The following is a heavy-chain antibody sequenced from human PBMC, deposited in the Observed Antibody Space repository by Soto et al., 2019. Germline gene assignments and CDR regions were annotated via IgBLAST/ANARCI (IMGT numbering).Heavy chain of an antibody. Sequence: PSETLSLTCAVYGGSFSGYYWSWIRQPPGKGLEWIGEINHSGSTNYNPSLKSRVTISVDTSKNQFSLKLSSVTAADTAVYYCARKPPVGGYSSGSGDYWGQGTLVTVSS. J-gene: IGHJ4*02. CDR3: ARKPPVGGYSSGSGDY. CDR1: GGSFSGYY. D-gene: IGHD6-19*01. V-gene: IGHV4-34*01. CDR2: INHSGST.